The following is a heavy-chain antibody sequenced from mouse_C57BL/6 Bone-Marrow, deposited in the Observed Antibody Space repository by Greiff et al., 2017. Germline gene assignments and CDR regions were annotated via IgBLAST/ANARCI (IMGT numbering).Heavy chain of an antibody. D-gene: IGHD2-2*01. CDR3: ARPLSTMVYYFDY. V-gene: IGHV5-6*02. J-gene: IGHJ2*01. CDR2: ISSGGSYT. Sequence: EVKLVESGGDLVKPGGSLKLSCAASGFTFSSYGMSWVRQTPDKRLEWVATISSGGSYTYYPDSVKGQFTIARDNAKNTLYLQMSSMKSEDTASYYCARPLSTMVYYFDYWGQGTTLTVSS. CDR1: GFTFSSYG.